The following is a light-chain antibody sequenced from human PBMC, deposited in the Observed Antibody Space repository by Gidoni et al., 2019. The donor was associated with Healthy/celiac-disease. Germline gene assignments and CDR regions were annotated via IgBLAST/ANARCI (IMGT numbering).Light chain of an antibody. J-gene: IGKJ1*01. CDR2: WAS. CDR1: QSVLYSSNNKKY. CDR3: QQYYSTPPWT. Sequence: DIVMTQSPDSLAVSLGERATINCKSRQSVLYSSNNKKYLAWYKQKPGQPLKLLIYWASTRESGVPDRFSGSGSGPDFTLTISSLQAEDVAVYYCQQYYSTPPWTFXXXTKVEIK. V-gene: IGKV4-1*01.